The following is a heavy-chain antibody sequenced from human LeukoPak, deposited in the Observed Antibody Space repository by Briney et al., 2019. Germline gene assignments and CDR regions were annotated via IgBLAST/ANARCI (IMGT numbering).Heavy chain of an antibody. D-gene: IGHD3-10*01. CDR2: IYPGDSDT. CDR1: GYSFTSYW. CDR3: ARGVHGSGSYYNWFDP. J-gene: IGHJ5*02. V-gene: IGHV5-51*01. Sequence: GESLKISCKGSGYSFTSYWIGLVRQMPGKGLEWMGIIYPGDSDTRYSPSFQGQVTISADKSISTAYLQWSSLKASDTAMYYCARGVHGSGSYYNWFDPWGQGTLVTVSS.